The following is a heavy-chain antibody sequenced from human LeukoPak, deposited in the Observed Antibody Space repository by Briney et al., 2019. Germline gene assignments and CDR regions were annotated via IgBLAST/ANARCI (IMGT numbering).Heavy chain of an antibody. V-gene: IGHV1-69*13. CDR2: IIPIFGTA. D-gene: IGHD3-9*01. J-gene: IGHJ4*02. CDR1: GGTFSSYA. Sequence: SVKVSCKASGGTFSSYAISWVRQASGQGLEWMGGIIPIFGTANYAQKFQGRVTITADESTSTAYMELSSLRSEDTAVYYCAREWSTYDILTGYLRSWGQGTLVTVSS. CDR3: AREWSTYDILTGYLRS.